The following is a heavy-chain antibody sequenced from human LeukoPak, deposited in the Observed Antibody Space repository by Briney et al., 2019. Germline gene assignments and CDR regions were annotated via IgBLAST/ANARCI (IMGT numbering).Heavy chain of an antibody. V-gene: IGHV3-23*01. J-gene: IGHJ4*02. CDR2: ISGSGGST. Sequence: AGGSLRLSCAASGFTFSSYAMSWVRQAPGKGLEWVSAISGSGGSTYYADSVKGRFTISRDNSKNTLYLQMNSLRAEDTAVYYCVVTDYYDSSGYLPFHTFDSWGQGTLVTVSS. D-gene: IGHD3-22*01. CDR1: GFTFSSYA. CDR3: VVTDYYDSSGYLPFHTFDS.